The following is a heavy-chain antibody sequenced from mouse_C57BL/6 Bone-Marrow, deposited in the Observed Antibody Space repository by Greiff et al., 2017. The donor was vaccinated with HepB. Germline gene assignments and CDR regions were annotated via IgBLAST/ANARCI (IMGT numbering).Heavy chain of an antibody. V-gene: IGHV1-52*01. CDR2: IDPSDSET. D-gene: IGHD1-1*01. J-gene: IGHJ1*03. CDR3: ARPDYYYGSSYWYFDV. Sequence: VQLQQSGAELVRPGSSVKLSCKASGYTFTSYWMHWVKQRPIQGLEWIGNIDPSDSETHYNQKFKDKATLTVDKSSSTAYMQLSSLTSEDSAVYYCARPDYYYGSSYWYFDVWGTGTTVTVSS. CDR1: GYTFTSYW.